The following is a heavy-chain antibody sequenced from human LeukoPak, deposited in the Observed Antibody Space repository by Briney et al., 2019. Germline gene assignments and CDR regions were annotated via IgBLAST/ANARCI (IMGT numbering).Heavy chain of an antibody. Sequence: GGSLRLSCAASGFSVTSNHMNWVRQAPGKGLEWVSIIYTGGTTHYADSLNDRFTISRDDSINTLYLQMSSLRAEDTAVYYCARDSSSYYFDYWGQGTLVTVSS. D-gene: IGHD6-6*01. CDR1: GFSVTSNH. CDR3: ARDSSSYYFDY. J-gene: IGHJ4*02. CDR2: IYTGGTT. V-gene: IGHV3-66*01.